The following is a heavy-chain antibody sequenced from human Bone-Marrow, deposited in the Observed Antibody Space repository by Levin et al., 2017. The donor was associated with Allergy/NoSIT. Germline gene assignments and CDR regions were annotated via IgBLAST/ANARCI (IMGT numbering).Heavy chain of an antibody. V-gene: IGHV3-30-3*01. CDR2: ISFDGSDK. J-gene: IGHJ5*02. D-gene: IGHD5-12*01. CDR1: GFAFSSYS. Sequence: GESLKISCAASGFAFSSYSLHWVRQAPGKGLEWVALISFDGSDKYYADSLKGRFSISRDNSRNTLYLEMTSLRPEDSAVYYCARDLTFNIVDHTWGQGTLVTVSS. CDR3: ARDLTFNIVDHT.